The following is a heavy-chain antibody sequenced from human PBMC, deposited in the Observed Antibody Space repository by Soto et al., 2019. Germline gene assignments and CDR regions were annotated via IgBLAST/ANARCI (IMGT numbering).Heavy chain of an antibody. Sequence: SETLSLTCAVYGGSFSGYYWSWIRQPPGKGLEWIGEINHSGSTNYNPSLKSRVTISVDTSKNQFSLKLSSVTAADTAVYYCARGRGVVVPAAMGRWFDPWGQGTLVTVSS. D-gene: IGHD2-2*01. J-gene: IGHJ5*02. CDR1: GGSFSGYY. CDR2: INHSGST. V-gene: IGHV4-34*01. CDR3: ARGRGVVVPAAMGRWFDP.